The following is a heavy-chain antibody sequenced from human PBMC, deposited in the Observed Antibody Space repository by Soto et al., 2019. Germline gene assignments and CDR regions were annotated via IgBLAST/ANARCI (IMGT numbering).Heavy chain of an antibody. CDR1: GFTFSSYE. CDR3: ARDRSGLSGRSSAFDY. CDR2: MSRSGSTI. D-gene: IGHD1-26*01. J-gene: IGHJ4*02. Sequence: PGRSLRLSCAASGFTFSSYEMNWVRQAPGKGLEGVSYMSRSGSTIYHADAVKGRVTISRDHAKHSLYLQMNSLSAEDTALHYCARDRSGLSGRSSAFDYWAQGPLVTVSS. V-gene: IGHV3-48*03.